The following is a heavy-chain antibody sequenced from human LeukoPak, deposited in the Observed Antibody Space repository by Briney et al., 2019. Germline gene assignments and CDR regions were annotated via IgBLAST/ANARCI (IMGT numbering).Heavy chain of an antibody. CDR1: GFTFSSYA. CDR3: AEGYNYGYGY. V-gene: IGHV3-30*04. CDR2: ITYNGSNK. Sequence: GGPLRLSCAASGFTFSSYAMHWVRQAPGKGLEWVAVITYNGSNKYYADSVKGRFTISRDNSKNTLYLQMNSLRAEDTAVYYCAEGYNYGYGYWGQGTLVTVSS. D-gene: IGHD5-18*01. J-gene: IGHJ4*02.